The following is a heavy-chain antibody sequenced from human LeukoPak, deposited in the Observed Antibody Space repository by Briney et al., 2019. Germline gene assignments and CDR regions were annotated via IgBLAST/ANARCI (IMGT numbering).Heavy chain of an antibody. Sequence: SETLSLTCAVYGGSFSGYYWSWIRQPPGKGLEWIGEINHNGSTNYNPSLKSRVTISVDTSKNQFSLKLSSVTAADTAVYYCARARLRFLEWLPRRRYFDYWGQGTLVTVSS. J-gene: IGHJ4*02. V-gene: IGHV4-34*01. CDR3: ARARLRFLEWLPRRRYFDY. CDR1: GGSFSGYY. CDR2: INHNGST. D-gene: IGHD3-3*01.